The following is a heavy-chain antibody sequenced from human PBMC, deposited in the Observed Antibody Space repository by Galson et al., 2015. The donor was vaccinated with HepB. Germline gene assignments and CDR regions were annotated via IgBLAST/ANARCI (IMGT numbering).Heavy chain of an antibody. Sequence: SLRLSCAASGFTFTGYAMHWVRQAPGKGLEYVSAISSDGGSTYYADSVKGRFTISRDNSKNTLYLQLSSLRAEDTAVYYCVKDMAVIQLLSIPHWGQGTLVTVSS. D-gene: IGHD5-18*01. J-gene: IGHJ4*02. CDR2: ISSDGGST. CDR3: VKDMAVIQLLSIPH. CDR1: GFTFTGYA. V-gene: IGHV3-64D*09.